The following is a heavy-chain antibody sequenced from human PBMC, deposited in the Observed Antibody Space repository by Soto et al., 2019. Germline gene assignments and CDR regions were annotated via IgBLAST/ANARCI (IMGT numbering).Heavy chain of an antibody. CDR3: ARLGENNYYMDV. D-gene: IGHD3-10*01. CDR1: GGSISSSSYY. V-gene: IGHV4-39*01. J-gene: IGHJ6*03. CDR2: IYYSGST. Sequence: SETLSLTCTVSGGSISSSSYYWGWIRQPPGKGLEWIGSIYYSGSTYYNPSLKSRVTISVDTSKNQFSLKLSSVTAADTAVYYCARLGENNYYMDVWGKGTTVTVSS.